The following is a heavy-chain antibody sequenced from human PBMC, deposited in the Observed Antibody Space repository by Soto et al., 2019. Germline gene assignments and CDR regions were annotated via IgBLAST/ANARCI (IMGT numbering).Heavy chain of an antibody. CDR2: IYYSGVT. CDR1: ADSISTYN. J-gene: IGHJ5*02. Sequence: QGQLQESGPGLVKPSETLSLTCTVSADSISTYNWGWIRQPPGKGLEWIGRIYYSGVTNYNPSLKSRVTISVDTPKNQLSLKLNSVTAADTAVYYCARVAADIASWLDPWGQGTLVTVSS. V-gene: IGHV4-59*01. CDR3: ARVAADIASWLDP. D-gene: IGHD5-12*01.